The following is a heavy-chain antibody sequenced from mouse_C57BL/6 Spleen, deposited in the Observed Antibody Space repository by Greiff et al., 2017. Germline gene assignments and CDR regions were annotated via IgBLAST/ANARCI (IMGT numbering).Heavy chain of an antibody. J-gene: IGHJ4*01. Sequence: EVKVEESGPGLVKPSQSLSLTCSVTGYSITSGYYWNWIRQFPGNKLEWMGYISYDGSNNYNPSLKNRISITRDTSKNQFFLKLNSVTTEDTATYYCATGDGYRSFYYAMDYWGQGTSVTVSS. D-gene: IGHD2-3*01. CDR1: GYSITSGYY. V-gene: IGHV3-6*01. CDR3: ATGDGYRSFYYAMDY. CDR2: ISYDGSN.